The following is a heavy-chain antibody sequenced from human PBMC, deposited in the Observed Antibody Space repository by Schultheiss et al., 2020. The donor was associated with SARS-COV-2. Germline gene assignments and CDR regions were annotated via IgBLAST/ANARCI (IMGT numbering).Heavy chain of an antibody. CDR2: ISGSGGST. V-gene: IGHV3-23*01. D-gene: IGHD3-16*02. CDR1: GFTFSSYA. J-gene: IGHJ2*01. CDR3: ARGHYDYVWGSYRPYWYFDL. Sequence: GSLRLSCAASGFTFSSYAMSWVRQAPGKGLEWVSAISGSGGSTYYADSVKGRFTISRENAKNSLYLQMNSLRAGDTAVYYCARGHYDYVWGSYRPYWYFDLWGRGTLVTVSS.